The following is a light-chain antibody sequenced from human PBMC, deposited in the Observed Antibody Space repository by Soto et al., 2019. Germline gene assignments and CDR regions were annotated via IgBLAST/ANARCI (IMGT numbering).Light chain of an antibody. CDR3: SSFTSSISNV. V-gene: IGLV2-14*01. Sequence: QSVLTQPASVSGSPGQSITISCTGTSSDVGGYKSVSWYRQDPGKAPKLMIYDVTNRPSGVSNRFSGSKSGNTASLTISGLQPEDEADYSCSSFTSSISNVFGAGTKVTAL. CDR2: DVT. CDR1: SSDVGGYKS. J-gene: IGLJ1*01.